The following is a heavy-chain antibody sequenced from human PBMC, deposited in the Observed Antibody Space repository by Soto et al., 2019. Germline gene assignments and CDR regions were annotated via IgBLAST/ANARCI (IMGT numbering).Heavy chain of an antibody. CDR1: GGSFSSTDYY. D-gene: IGHD3-10*01. V-gene: IGHV4-30-4*01. CDR2: ISYSGST. CDR3: SRIPTLPITAPFDX. J-gene: IGHJ4*02. Sequence: PSETLSLTCTVSGGSFSSTDYYWNWIRQPPGKGLEWIGHISYSGSTSYNPSLTSRVIISLDTSKKQFSLKLGSVTAADTAVYYCSRIPTLPITAPFDXWGQGTLLTVSX.